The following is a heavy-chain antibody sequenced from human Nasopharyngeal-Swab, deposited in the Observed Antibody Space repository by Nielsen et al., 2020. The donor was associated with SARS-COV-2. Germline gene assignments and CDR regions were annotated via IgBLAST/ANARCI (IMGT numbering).Heavy chain of an antibody. J-gene: IGHJ4*02. CDR2: INAGNGLT. D-gene: IGHD1-1*01. CDR3: ARSTTTGNLDY. CDR1: GYTFATYT. Sequence: ASVKVSCKASGYTFATYTMQWVRQAPGQRLESMGWINAGNGLTKYSQKFQGRVTISRDTSASTAYMELSSLRSDDTAVYYCARSTTTGNLDYWGQGTLVTVSS. V-gene: IGHV1-3*01.